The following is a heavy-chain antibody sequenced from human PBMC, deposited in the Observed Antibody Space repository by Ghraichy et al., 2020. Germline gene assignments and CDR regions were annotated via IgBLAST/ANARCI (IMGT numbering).Heavy chain of an antibody. J-gene: IGHJ6*02. V-gene: IGHV1-46*03. CDR1: GYTFTSYY. CDR2: INPSGGST. D-gene: IGHD5-24*01. CDR3: ARAKVEALGLNDYYYYYGMDV. Sequence: ASVKVSCKASGYTFTSYYMHWVRQAPGQGLEWMGIINPSGGSTSYAQKFQGRVTMTRDTSTSTVYMELSSLRSEDTAVYYCARAKVEALGLNDYYYYYGMDVWGQGTTVTVSS.